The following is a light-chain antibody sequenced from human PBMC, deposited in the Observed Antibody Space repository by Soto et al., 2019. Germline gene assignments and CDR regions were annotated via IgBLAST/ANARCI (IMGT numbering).Light chain of an antibody. CDR1: SSDVGGYNY. Sequence: QSALTQPRSVSGSPGQSVTISCTGTSSDVGGYNYVSWYQQHPGKAPKLMIYDVSKRPSGVPDRFSGSKSGNTASLTISGLQAEDEADYYCSSYTSSSTLESVFGTGTKVTVL. V-gene: IGLV2-11*01. CDR3: SSYTSSSTLESV. J-gene: IGLJ1*01. CDR2: DVS.